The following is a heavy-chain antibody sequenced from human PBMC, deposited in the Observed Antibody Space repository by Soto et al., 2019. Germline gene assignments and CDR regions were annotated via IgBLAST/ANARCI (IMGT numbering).Heavy chain of an antibody. CDR2: INHSGST. CDR3: ARVLAARRWFDP. D-gene: IGHD6-6*01. V-gene: IGHV4-34*01. CDR1: GGSFSGYY. Sequence: SETLSLTCAFYGGSFSGYYWSLIRQPPGKGLEWIGEINHSGSTNYNPSLKSRVTISVDTSKNQFSLKLSSVTAADTAVYYCARVLAARRWFDPWGQGTLVTVSS. J-gene: IGHJ5*02.